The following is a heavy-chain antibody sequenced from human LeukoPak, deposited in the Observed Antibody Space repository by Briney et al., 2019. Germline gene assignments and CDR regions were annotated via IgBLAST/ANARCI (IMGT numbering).Heavy chain of an antibody. CDR1: GYTFTSYG. J-gene: IGHJ5*02. CDR3: ARDVADIVVVPAHLDP. D-gene: IGHD2-2*01. CDR2: ISAYNANT. Sequence: ASVKVSCKASGYTFTSYGISWVRQAPGQGLEWMGWISAYNANTNYAQKLQGRVTMTTDTSTSTAYMELRSLRSDDTAVYYCARDVADIVVVPAHLDPWGQGTLVTVSS. V-gene: IGHV1-18*01.